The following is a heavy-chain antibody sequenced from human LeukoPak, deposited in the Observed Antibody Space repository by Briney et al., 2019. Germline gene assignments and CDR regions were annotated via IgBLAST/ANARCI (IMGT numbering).Heavy chain of an antibody. D-gene: IGHD3-10*01. CDR2: ISSASTYI. CDR3: ARDHGIPGSGSYKFDY. V-gene: IGHV3-21*06. J-gene: IGHJ4*02. Sequence: NPGGSLRLSCAPSGFTSSSYSMNWVRQAPGKGLEWVSSISSASTYIYYADSVKGRFTISRDYAKNLLYLQMNSLRVEDTAVYYCARDHGIPGSGSYKFDYWGQGTLVTVSS. CDR1: GFTSSSYS.